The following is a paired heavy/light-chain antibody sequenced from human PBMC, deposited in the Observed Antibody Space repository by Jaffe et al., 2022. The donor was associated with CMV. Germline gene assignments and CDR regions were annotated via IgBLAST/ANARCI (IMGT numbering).Light chain of an antibody. CDR3: QQYNSYSFT. V-gene: IGKV1-5*03. CDR2: KAS. Sequence: DIQMTQSPSTLSASVGDSVTITCRASQSISTWLAWYQQIPGKAPKLLIYKASSLENGVPSRFSGSGSGTEFTLTISSLQPDDFATYYCQQYNSYSFTFGPGTKVDIK. J-gene: IGKJ3*01. CDR1: QSISTW.
Heavy chain of an antibody. CDR1: GFTFSNYA. J-gene: IGHJ4*02. V-gene: IGHV3-23*01. CDR2: ISDNGYST. D-gene: IGHD3-22*01. CDR3: AIGGTGYYFPRAFES. Sequence: EVQLLESGGDLVQPGGSLRLSCAASGFTFSNYAMSWVRQAPGKGLEWVSAISDNGYSTYYADSVKGRFTISRDKSRRTLYLQMNSLRAEDAAIYYCAIGGTGYYFPRAFESWGQGTQVTVSS.